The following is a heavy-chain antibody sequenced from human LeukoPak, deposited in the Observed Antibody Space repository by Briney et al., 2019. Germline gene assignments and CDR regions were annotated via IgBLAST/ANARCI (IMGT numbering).Heavy chain of an antibody. Sequence: GGSLRLSCEAPGFTFNSYWMPWVRKAPGKGLVWVSRINSDGGTTTYADSVKGRFTISRDNAKSTLYLQMNSLRIEDTAVYYCAISRYSGTSLDYWGQGSLVTVPS. CDR1: GFTFNSYW. V-gene: IGHV3-74*01. CDR2: INSDGGTT. CDR3: AISRYSGTSLDY. D-gene: IGHD1-26*01. J-gene: IGHJ4*02.